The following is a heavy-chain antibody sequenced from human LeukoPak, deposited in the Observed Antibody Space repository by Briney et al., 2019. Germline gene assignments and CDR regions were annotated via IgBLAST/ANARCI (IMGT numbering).Heavy chain of an antibody. V-gene: IGHV4-30-2*01. Sequence: MPSETLSLTCAVSGGSISSGGYSWSWIRQPPGKGLEWIGYIYHSGSTYYNPSLKSRVTISVDRSKNQFSLKLSSVTAADTAVYYCARVGGRGFFDYWGQGTLVTVSS. CDR2: IYHSGST. J-gene: IGHJ4*02. D-gene: IGHD1-26*01. CDR3: ARVGGRGFFDY. CDR1: GGSISSGGYS.